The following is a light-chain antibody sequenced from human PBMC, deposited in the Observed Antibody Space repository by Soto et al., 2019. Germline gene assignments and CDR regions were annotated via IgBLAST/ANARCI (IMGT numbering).Light chain of an antibody. Sequence: QSVLTQPPSVSAAPGQKVTISCSGSDSNIGNHYVSWYQQVPGTAPKRLIYDNNMRPSGIPDRFSGSKSGTSATLGITGLQTGDEADYYCATWDSSLRAVVFGGGTKLTVL. CDR1: DSNIGNHY. CDR2: DNN. CDR3: ATWDSSLRAVV. J-gene: IGLJ2*01. V-gene: IGLV1-51*01.